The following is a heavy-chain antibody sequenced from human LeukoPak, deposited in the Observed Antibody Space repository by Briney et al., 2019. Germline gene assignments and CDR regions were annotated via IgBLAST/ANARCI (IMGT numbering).Heavy chain of an antibody. Sequence: PGGSLTLSCAASGFTFPNHWMHWVRHVPGKGLAWGARIDSDGSTTNSADSVKGRFTLARDNAKSTLNLLMTSLRPDDTAIYYCASVYYYGDSFDYWGQGALVTVSS. V-gene: IGHV3-74*01. CDR1: GFTFPNHW. CDR2: IDSDGSTT. D-gene: IGHD3-10*01. CDR3: ASVYYYGDSFDY. J-gene: IGHJ4*02.